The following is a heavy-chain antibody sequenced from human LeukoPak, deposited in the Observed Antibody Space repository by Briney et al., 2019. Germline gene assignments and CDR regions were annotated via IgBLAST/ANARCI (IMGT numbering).Heavy chain of an antibody. CDR3: ARDRSMDSSSSGVTADDAFDI. V-gene: IGHV6-1*01. Sequence: PSQTLSLTCAISGDIVSSNSAAWNWIRQSPSRGLEWLGRTYYRSKWYNDYAVSVKSRITINPDTSKNQFSMQLNSVTPEDTAVYYCARDRSMDSSSSGVTADDAFDIWGQGTMVTVSS. CDR2: TYYRSKWYN. J-gene: IGHJ3*02. CDR1: GDIVSSNSAA. D-gene: IGHD6-6*01.